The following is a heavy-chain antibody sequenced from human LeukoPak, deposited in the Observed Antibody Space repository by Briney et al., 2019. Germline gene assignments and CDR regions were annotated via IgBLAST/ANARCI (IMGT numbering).Heavy chain of an antibody. CDR2: ISSYGGST. Sequence: GGSLSLFCAASGFTFSSYAMHWAREAPGKGLEYVSAISSYGGSTYYANSVKGRFTISRDNSKNTLYLQMGSRSAEDRAVFYCARDRGYCSSTICYSASSYYYCMDVGGKGPTLTVPS. CDR1: GFTFSSYA. V-gene: IGHV3-64*01. J-gene: IGHJ6*03. D-gene: IGHD2-2*01. CDR3: ARDRGYCSSTICYSASSYYYCMDV.